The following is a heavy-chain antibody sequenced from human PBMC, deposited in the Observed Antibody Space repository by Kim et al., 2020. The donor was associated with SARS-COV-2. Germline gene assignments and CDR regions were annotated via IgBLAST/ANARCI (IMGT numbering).Heavy chain of an antibody. J-gene: IGHJ6*01. CDR2: IYYSGST. Sequence: SETLSLTCTVSGGSISSSSYYWGWIRQPPGKGLEWIGSIYYSGSTYYNPSLKSRVTISVDTSKNQFSLKLSSVTAADTAVYYCASPKDRGDYYYYGMDV. D-gene: IGHD6-25*01. CDR1: GGSISSSSYY. V-gene: IGHV4-39*01. CDR3: ASPKDRGDYYYYGMDV.